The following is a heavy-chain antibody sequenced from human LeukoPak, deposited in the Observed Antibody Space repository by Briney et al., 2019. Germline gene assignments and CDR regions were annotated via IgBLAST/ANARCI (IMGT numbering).Heavy chain of an antibody. CDR2: IYPGDPDT. Sequence: GESLKISCKGSGYSFTSYWIGWVRQMPGKGLEWMGIIYPGDPDTRYSPSFQGQVTISADKSISTAYLQWSSLKASDTAMYYCARQVCSSTSCYGEFDYWGQGTLVTVSS. J-gene: IGHJ4*02. CDR1: GYSFTSYW. CDR3: ARQVCSSTSCYGEFDY. D-gene: IGHD2-2*01. V-gene: IGHV5-51*01.